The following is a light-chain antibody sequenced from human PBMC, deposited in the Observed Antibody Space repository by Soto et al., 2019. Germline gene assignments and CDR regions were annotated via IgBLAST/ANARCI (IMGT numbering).Light chain of an antibody. CDR3: CSYAHSSTDV. CDR2: EVS. V-gene: IGLV2-23*02. Sequence: QSALTQPASVSGSPGQSITISCTGTSSDVWSYNLVSWYQQYPGKAPKLMIYEVSKRPSGVSNRFSGSKSGNTASLTISGLQAEDEADYYCCSYAHSSTDVLGTGTKLTVL. J-gene: IGLJ1*01. CDR1: SSDVWSYNL.